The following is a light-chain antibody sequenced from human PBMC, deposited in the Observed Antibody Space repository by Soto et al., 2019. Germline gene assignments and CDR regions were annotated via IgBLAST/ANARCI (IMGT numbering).Light chain of an antibody. CDR3: QQYNNWPWT. CDR1: QNIGNK. V-gene: IGKV3-15*01. Sequence: IVMKQSPGTLSVSPGERATLSCRASQNIGNKVGWYQQKPGQAPRLLIYGASTRATGIPVRFSGSGSGTEFTLSITSLQSEDSAVYYCQQYNNWPWTFCQVTKLEI. J-gene: IGKJ1*01. CDR2: GAS.